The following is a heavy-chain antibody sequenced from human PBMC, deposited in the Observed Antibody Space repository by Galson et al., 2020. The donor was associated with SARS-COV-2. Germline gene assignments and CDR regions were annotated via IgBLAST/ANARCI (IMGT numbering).Heavy chain of an antibody. CDR3: ARHRYPGDWFDP. V-gene: IGHV4-39*01. CDR1: AGSISSSSYY. Sequence: SETLSLTCTVSAGSISSSSYYWGWIRQPPGKGLEWIGSIYYSGSTYYNPSLKSRVTISVDTSKNQFSLKLSSVTAADTAVYYCARHRYPGDWFDPWGQGTLVTVSS. D-gene: IGHD3-16*02. J-gene: IGHJ5*02. CDR2: IYYSGST.